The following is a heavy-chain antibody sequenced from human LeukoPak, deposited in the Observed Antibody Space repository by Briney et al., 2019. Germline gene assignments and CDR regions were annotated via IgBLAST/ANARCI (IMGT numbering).Heavy chain of an antibody. J-gene: IGHJ4*02. Sequence: SETMSLTCTVSGGSISSGSYYWSWIRQPAGKGLEWIGRIYTSGSTNYNPSLKSRVTISVDTSKNQFSLKLSSVTAADTAVYYCVGGTVTTPIDYWGQGTLVTVSS. CDR2: IYTSGST. D-gene: IGHD4-17*01. CDR3: VGGTVTTPIDY. V-gene: IGHV4-61*02. CDR1: GGSISSGSYY.